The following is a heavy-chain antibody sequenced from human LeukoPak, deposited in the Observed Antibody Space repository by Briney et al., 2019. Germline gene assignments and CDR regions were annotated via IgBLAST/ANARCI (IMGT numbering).Heavy chain of an antibody. V-gene: IGHV3-23*01. CDR3: AKDLTMATTGDFDY. CDR2: ISGSGGST. D-gene: IGHD5-24*01. J-gene: IGHJ4*02. CDR1: GFTFSSYA. Sequence: GGPLRLSCAASGFTFSSYAMSWVRQAPEKGLEWVSAISGSGGSTYYADSVKGRFTISRDNSKNTLYLQMNSLRAEDTAVYYCAKDLTMATTGDFDYWGQGTLVTVSS.